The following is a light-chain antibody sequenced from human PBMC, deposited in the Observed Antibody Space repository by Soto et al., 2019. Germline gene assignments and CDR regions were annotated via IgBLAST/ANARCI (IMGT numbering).Light chain of an antibody. Sequence: EIVMTQSQATLSVSPGERATLSCRASQSISSKLGWSQQRPGQAPRLLIYGASTRATGIPARFSGSGSGTEFTLTISSLQSEDSAVYYCQQYNSWTTITFGQGTLREI. J-gene: IGKJ5*01. CDR1: QSISSK. CDR3: QQYNSWTTIT. V-gene: IGKV3-15*01. CDR2: GAS.